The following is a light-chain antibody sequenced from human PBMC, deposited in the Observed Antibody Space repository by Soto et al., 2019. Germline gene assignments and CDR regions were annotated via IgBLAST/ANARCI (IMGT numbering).Light chain of an antibody. CDR1: SSNVGSLS. CDR3: AAWDGSLNGLYV. V-gene: IGLV1-44*01. J-gene: IGLJ1*01. CDR2: SNY. Sequence: QSVLTQAPSASGTPGQRVTICCSGSSSNVGSLSVDWYQHLPGTAPKLLIHSNYQRPSGVPDRFSGSNSGTSASLAINGLQSEDEADYYCAAWDGSLNGLYVFGTGTKVTVL.